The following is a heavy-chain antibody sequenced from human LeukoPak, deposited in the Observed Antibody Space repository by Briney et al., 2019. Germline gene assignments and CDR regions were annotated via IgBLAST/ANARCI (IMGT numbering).Heavy chain of an antibody. J-gene: IGHJ4*02. V-gene: IGHV1-18*01. D-gene: IGHD3-3*01. CDR2: ISAYNGNT. CDR1: GYTFTSYG. Sequence: ASVKVSCKASGYTFTSYGISWVRQAPGQGLEWMGWISAYNGNTNYAQKLQGRVTMTTDTSTSTAYMELSSLRSEDTAVYYCASGLRFLDRPFDCWGQGTLVTVSS. CDR3: ASGLRFLDRPFDC.